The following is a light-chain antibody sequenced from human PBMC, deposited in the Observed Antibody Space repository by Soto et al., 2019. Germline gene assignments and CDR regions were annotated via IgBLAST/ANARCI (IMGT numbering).Light chain of an antibody. CDR2: AAS. CDR3: QQANSFPFT. CDR1: QSISSY. V-gene: IGKV1-39*01. J-gene: IGKJ3*01. Sequence: DIQMTQSPSSLSASVGDRITITCRSCQSISSYLNWYQQKPGKAPRLLIYAASSLQRGVPSRFSGSGSGTNFTLTIRSLQPDDFATYYCQQANSFPFTFGPGTKVDIK.